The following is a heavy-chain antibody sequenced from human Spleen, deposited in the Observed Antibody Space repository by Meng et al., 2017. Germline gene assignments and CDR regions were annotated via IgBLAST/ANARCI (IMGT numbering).Heavy chain of an antibody. Sequence: QVQLEQSGAEMKKPGSSVKVSCKASGYTFPDYWLHWVRRAPGQGLEWMGRINPKSGDTHYAQRFQGRVTMTGDTSISTAYMELSGLRSDDTAMYYCARDEDISAAGKLFGDYWGQGTLVTVSS. J-gene: IGHJ4*02. V-gene: IGHV1-2*06. CDR2: INPKSGDT. CDR1: GYTFPDYW. CDR3: ARDEDISAAGKLFGDY. D-gene: IGHD6-13*01.